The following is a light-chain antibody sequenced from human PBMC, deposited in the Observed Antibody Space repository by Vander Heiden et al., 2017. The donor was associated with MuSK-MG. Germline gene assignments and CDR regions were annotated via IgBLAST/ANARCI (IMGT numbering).Light chain of an antibody. J-gene: IGLJ2*01. CDR1: KLGDKY. Sequence: SYELTKPTAVSVSQGQTARITCSGDKLGDKYACWYQQKPGQSPVLVIYQDSKRPSGIPERFSGSNSGNTATLTISGTQAMDEADYYCQAWDSGGVFGGGTKLTVL. V-gene: IGLV3-1*01. CDR2: QDS. CDR3: QAWDSGGV.